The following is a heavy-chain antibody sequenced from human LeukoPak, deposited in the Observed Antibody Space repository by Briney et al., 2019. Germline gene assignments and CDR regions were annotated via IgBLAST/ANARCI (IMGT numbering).Heavy chain of an antibody. D-gene: IGHD3-10*01. J-gene: IGHJ4*02. CDR1: GYXFTSYY. V-gene: IGHV1-2*02. Sequence: ASVKVSCKASGYXFTSYYLHWVRQAPGQGREWMGWINPNSGDTHYAQKFQGRVTMTSDTSISTAYMELSRLKSDDTAIYYCARQGSGLDYWGQGTLVTVSS. CDR3: ARQGSGLDY. CDR2: INPNSGDT.